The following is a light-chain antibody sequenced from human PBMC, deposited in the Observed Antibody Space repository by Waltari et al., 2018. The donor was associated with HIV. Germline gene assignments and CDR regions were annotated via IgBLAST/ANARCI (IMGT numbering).Light chain of an antibody. CDR3: QSSDTSGTY. J-gene: IGLJ2*01. V-gene: IGLV3-25*03. CDR2: KDT. CDR1: ALPQLF. Sequence: FELTQPPSMSVSPGQTARIPCSGDALPQLFAYWFQQKSGRAPILLIFKDTARQTGIPERFSGSSSGTVATLTISGVRAEDEADYYCQSSDTSGTYFGGGTKLTVL.